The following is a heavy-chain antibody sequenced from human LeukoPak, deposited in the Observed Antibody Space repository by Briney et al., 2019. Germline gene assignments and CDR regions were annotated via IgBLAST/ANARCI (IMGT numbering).Heavy chain of an antibody. CDR3: VGPDSQFDC. J-gene: IGHJ4*02. D-gene: IGHD3-10*01. Sequence: GGSLRLSCAASGFTFSDQSMNWVRQAPGKGLEWVSSISANSYHIFYLDSVKGRFTISGDNAKNSLYLQMNNLRAEDTAVYYCVGPDSQFDCWGQGTLVTVSS. CDR2: ISANSYHI. V-gene: IGHV3-21*06. CDR1: GFTFSDQS.